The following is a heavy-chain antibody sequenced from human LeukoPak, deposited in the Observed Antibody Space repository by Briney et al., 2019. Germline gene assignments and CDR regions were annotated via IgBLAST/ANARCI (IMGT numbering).Heavy chain of an antibody. V-gene: IGHV3-15*01. J-gene: IGHJ4*02. CDR3: TTAQPNYDILTGYYSPPYYFDY. D-gene: IGHD3-9*01. CDR1: GFTFSNAW. CDR2: IKSKTDGGTT. Sequence: PGGSLRLSCAASGFTFSNAWMSWVRQAPGKGLEWVGRIKSKTDGGTTDYAAPVKGRFTISRDDSKNTLYLQMNSLKTEDTAVYYCTTAQPNYDILTGYYSPPYYFDYWGQGTLVTVSS.